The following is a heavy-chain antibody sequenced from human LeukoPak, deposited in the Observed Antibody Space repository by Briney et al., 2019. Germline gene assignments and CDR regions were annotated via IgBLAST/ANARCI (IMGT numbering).Heavy chain of an antibody. Sequence: SETLSLTCTVSGGSISSSSYYWGWIRQPPGKGLEWLGSIYYGGSTYYNPSLKSRVTISVDTSKNQFSLKLSSVTAADTAVYYCARAAKGDYDFDYWGQGTLVTVSS. V-gene: IGHV4-39*07. CDR2: IYYGGST. CDR3: ARAAKGDYDFDY. CDR1: GGSISSSSYY. J-gene: IGHJ4*02. D-gene: IGHD4-17*01.